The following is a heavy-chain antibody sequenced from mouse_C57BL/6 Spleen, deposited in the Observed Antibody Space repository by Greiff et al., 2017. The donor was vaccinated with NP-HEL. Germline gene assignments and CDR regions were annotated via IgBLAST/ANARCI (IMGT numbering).Heavy chain of an antibody. V-gene: IGHV1-15*01. CDR2: IDPETGGT. J-gene: IGHJ1*03. CDR3: TSYYGSLNWYFDV. Sequence: QVQLQQSGAELVRPGASVTLSCKASGYTFTDYEMHWVKQTPVHGLEWIGAIDPETGGTAYNQKFKGKAILTADKSSSTAYMELRSLTSEDSAVYYCTSYYGSLNWYFDVWGTGTTVTVSS. D-gene: IGHD1-1*01. CDR1: GYTFTDYE.